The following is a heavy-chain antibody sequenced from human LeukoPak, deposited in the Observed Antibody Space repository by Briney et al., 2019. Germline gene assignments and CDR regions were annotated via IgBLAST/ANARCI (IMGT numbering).Heavy chain of an antibody. CDR3: AKDANWAFNY. CDR2: IQYSGDNK. J-gene: IGHJ4*02. Sequence: PGGSLRLSCAVSGFTSGTYGMQCARQAPGKGREWVAFIQYSGDNKHYADSVKGRFTISRDTSKSTVYLQMNSLRAGDTAVYYCAKDANWAFNYWGQGTLVTVSS. V-gene: IGHV3-30*02. D-gene: IGHD7-27*01. CDR1: GFTSGTYG.